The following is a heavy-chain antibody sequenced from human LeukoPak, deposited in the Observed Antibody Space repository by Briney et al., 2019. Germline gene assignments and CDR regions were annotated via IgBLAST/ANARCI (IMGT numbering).Heavy chain of an antibody. Sequence: SGTLSLTCAVSGGAIGSNNWWSWVRQPPGTGLEWIGEIYDTGNTNYNPSLKSRVSMSLDKSKNQFSLRLNFVTAADTGVYYCARVIAAAGRPYYYYALTSGAKGPRSPSPQ. D-gene: IGHD6-13*01. CDR3: ARVIAAAGRPYYYYALTS. CDR2: IYDTGNT. V-gene: IGHV4-4*02. J-gene: IGHJ6*04. CDR1: GGAIGSNNW.